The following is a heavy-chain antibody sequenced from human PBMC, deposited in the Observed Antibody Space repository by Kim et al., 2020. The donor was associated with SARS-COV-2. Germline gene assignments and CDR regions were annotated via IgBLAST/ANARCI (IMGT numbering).Heavy chain of an antibody. CDR2: INHSGST. V-gene: IGHV4-34*01. CDR1: GGSFSGYY. Sequence: SETLSLTCAVYGGSFSGYYWSWIRQPPGKGLEWIGEINHSGSTNYNPFLKSRVTISLDTSKNQFFLKLSSVTAADTAVYYCARGTRQWLSRHYYYYMDVWGKGTTVTVSS. CDR3: ARGTRQWLSRHYYYYMDV. J-gene: IGHJ6*03. D-gene: IGHD6-19*01.